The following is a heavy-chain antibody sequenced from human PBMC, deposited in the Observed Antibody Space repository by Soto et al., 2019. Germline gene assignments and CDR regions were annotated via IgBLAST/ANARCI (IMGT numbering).Heavy chain of an antibody. CDR1: GYTFTGYY. Sequence: ASVKVSCKASGYTFTGYYMHWVRQAPGQGLEWMGWINPNSGGTNYAQKFQGWVTMTRDTSISTAYMELSRLRSDDTAVYYCATTLGYDYVWGSYRHGGRNYYGMDVWGQGTTVTVSS. CDR3: ATTLGYDYVWGSYRHGGRNYYGMDV. J-gene: IGHJ6*02. D-gene: IGHD3-16*02. CDR2: INPNSGGT. V-gene: IGHV1-2*04.